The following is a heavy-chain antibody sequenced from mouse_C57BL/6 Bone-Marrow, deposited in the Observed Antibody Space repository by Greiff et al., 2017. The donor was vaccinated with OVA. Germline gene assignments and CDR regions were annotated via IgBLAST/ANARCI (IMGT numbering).Heavy chain of an antibody. CDR3: ARWDYGSWFAY. CDR2: IDPENGDT. CDR1: GFNIKDDY. D-gene: IGHD1-1*01. V-gene: IGHV14-4*01. J-gene: IGHJ3*01. Sequence: EVQLQQSGAELVRPGASVKLSCTASGFNIKDDYMHWVKQRPEQGLEWIGWIDPENGDTEYASKFQGKATITADTSSNTAYMQLSSLTTEDSAIYYCARWDYGSWFAYWGQGTLVTVSA.